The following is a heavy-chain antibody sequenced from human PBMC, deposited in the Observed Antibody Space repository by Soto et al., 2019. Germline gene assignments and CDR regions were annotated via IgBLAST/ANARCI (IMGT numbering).Heavy chain of an antibody. D-gene: IGHD6-6*01. CDR2: IYPGDSDT. Sequence: PVESLKISCKGSGYSFTSYWIGWVRQMPGKGLEWMGIIYPGDSDTRYSPSFQGQVTISADKSISTAYLQWSSLKASDTAMYYCARGFSSSLGRGYYYYGMDVWGQGTTVTVSS. CDR3: ARGFSSSLGRGYYYYGMDV. V-gene: IGHV5-51*03. CDR1: GYSFTSYW. J-gene: IGHJ6*02.